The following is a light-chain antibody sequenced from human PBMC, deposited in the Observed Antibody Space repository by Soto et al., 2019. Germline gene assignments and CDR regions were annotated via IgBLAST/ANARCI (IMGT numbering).Light chain of an antibody. J-gene: IGKJ1*01. Sequence: EIVLTQSPGTLSLSPGERATLSCRASQSVRSSYLAWYQQKFGQAPRLLIYDASSRATGVPDRFSGSGSGTDFTLTISRLEPEDFAVYYCLQYGSSSRTFGQGTTVEFK. CDR3: LQYGSSSRT. CDR2: DAS. V-gene: IGKV3-20*01. CDR1: QSVRSSY.